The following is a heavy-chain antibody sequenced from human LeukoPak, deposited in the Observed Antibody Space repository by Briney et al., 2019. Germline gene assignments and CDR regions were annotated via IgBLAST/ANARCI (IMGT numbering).Heavy chain of an antibody. V-gene: IGHV3-7*03. CDR1: GFTFSSYW. CDR3: VKDSPPRYSGSPPAY. D-gene: IGHD1-26*01. Sequence: GGSLRLSCAASGFTFSSYWMSWVRQAPGKGLEWVANINKDGGEKYYVDSVKGRFTISRDNAKNSLYLQMNSLRTDDTAVYYCVKDSPPRYSGSPPAYWGQGTLVTVSS. J-gene: IGHJ4*02. CDR2: INKDGGEK.